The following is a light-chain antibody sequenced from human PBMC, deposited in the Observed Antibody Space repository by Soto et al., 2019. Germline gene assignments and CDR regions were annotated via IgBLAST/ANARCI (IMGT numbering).Light chain of an antibody. CDR3: QQYDIWPPYT. Sequence: GLTQSPGTLSLSQGERATLSCRASQSVSNNYLAWYQQKPGQAPRLLIYGASNRATGIPDRFSGGGSGTEFTVTISSLQSEDFAIYYCQQYDIWPPYTFGQGTNVDIK. V-gene: IGKV3-20*01. CDR1: QSVSNNY. CDR2: GAS. J-gene: IGKJ2*01.